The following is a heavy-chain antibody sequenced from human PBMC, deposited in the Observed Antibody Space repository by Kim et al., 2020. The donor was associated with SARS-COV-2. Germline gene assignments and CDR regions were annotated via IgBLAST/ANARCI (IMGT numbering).Heavy chain of an antibody. Sequence: ASVKVSCKASGYTFTGYYMHWVRQAPGQGLEWMGWINPNSGGTNYAQKFQGRVTMTRDTSISTAYMELSRLRSDDTAVYYCARDQRVRWELLRYYGMDVWGQGTTVTVSS. CDR1: GYTFTGYY. CDR2: INPNSGGT. D-gene: IGHD1-26*01. V-gene: IGHV1-2*02. J-gene: IGHJ6*02. CDR3: ARDQRVRWELLRYYGMDV.